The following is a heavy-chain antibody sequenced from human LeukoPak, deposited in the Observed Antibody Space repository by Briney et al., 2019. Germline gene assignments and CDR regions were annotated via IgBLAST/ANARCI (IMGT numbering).Heavy chain of an antibody. J-gene: IGHJ4*02. D-gene: IGHD4-11*01. CDR3: ARGLLYSNWWIDY. CDR2: INHSGST. V-gene: IGHV4-39*07. Sequence: PSETLSLTCTVSGGSISSSSYYWGWIRQPPGKGLEWIGEINHSGSTNYNPSLKSRVTISVDTSKNQFSLKLSSVTAADTAVYYCARGLLYSNWWIDYWGQGTLVTVSS. CDR1: GGSISSSSYY.